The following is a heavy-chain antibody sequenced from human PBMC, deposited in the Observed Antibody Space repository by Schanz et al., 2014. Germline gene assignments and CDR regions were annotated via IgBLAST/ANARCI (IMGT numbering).Heavy chain of an antibody. D-gene: IGHD6-13*01. CDR2: ISAYNGNT. CDR1: GYTFTSYG. CDR3: ARDNLVSSSWYNYYGMDV. V-gene: IGHV1-18*01. Sequence: QGHLVQSGAEVKEPGASVQVSCKASGYTFTSYGISWVRQAPGQGLEWMGWISAYNGNTNYAQKLQGRVTMTTDTSTSTAYMELRSLRSDDTAVYYCARDNLVSSSWYNYYGMDVWGQGTTVTVSS. J-gene: IGHJ6*02.